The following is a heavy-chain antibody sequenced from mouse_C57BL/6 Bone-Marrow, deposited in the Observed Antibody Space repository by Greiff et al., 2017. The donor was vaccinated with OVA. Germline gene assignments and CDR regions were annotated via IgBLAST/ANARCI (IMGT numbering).Heavy chain of an antibody. J-gene: IGHJ3*01. V-gene: IGHV1-19*01. CDR2: INPYNGGT. CDR3: ARSRRGWFAY. Sequence: EVQLQQSGPVLVKPGASVKMSCKASGYTFTDYYMNWVKQSHGKSLEWIGVINPYNGGTSYNQKFKGKATLTVDKSSSTAYMETNSLTSEDSAVYYGARSRRGWFAYWGQGTLVTVSA. CDR1: GYTFTDYY.